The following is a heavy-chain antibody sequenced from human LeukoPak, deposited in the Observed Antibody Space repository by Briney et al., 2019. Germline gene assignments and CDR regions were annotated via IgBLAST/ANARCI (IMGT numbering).Heavy chain of an antibody. CDR2: ISYDGSNK. CDR3: ARDGYSSGWYDSNFDY. D-gene: IGHD6-19*01. CDR1: GFTFSSYA. Sequence: GGSLRLSCAASGFTFSSYAMHWVRQAPGKGLEWVAVISYDGSNKYYADSVKGRFTISRDNSKNTLYLQMNSLRAEDTAVYYCARDGYSSGWYDSNFDYWGQGTLVTVSS. V-gene: IGHV3-30*04. J-gene: IGHJ4*02.